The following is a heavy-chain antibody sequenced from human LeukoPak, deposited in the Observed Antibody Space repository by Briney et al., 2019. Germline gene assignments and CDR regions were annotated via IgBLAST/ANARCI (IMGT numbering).Heavy chain of an antibody. Sequence: SETLSLTCTVSGYSISRGYHWGWIRQPPGKGLEWIGSIHHSGSTYYNPSLKSRVTTSVDTSKNQFSLKLSSVTAADTAVYYCARGPTTVGFDYWGQGTLVTVSS. CDR2: IHHSGST. CDR3: ARGPTTVGFDY. J-gene: IGHJ4*02. CDR1: GYSISRGYH. D-gene: IGHD5-12*01. V-gene: IGHV4-38-2*02.